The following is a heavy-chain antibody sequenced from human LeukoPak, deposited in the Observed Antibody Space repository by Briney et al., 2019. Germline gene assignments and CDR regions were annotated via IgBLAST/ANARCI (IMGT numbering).Heavy chain of an antibody. J-gene: IGHJ4*02. CDR1: GGSTSSGNYY. CDR3: ARLGAGPTYYDFWSGYSSFYFDY. D-gene: IGHD3-3*01. V-gene: IGHV4-39*02. CDR2: ISSSGNT. Sequence: PSETLSLTCTVSGGSTSSGNYYWGWIRQPPGKGLEWIGGISSSGNTYYNPSLKSRITISIDASKNHFSLKLSSVSAADTAVHYCARLGAGPTYYDFWSGYSSFYFDYWGQGTLVTVSS.